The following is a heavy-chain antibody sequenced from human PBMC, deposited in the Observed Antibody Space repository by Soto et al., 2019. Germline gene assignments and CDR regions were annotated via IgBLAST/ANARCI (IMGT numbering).Heavy chain of an antibody. CDR1: GFSLSDYW. Sequence: PGGSLRLSCAASGFSLSDYWMHWVRQVPGKGLLWVSRISVDGRDTTYADSVKGRFTISRDNAKNTLYLQMDSLRAEDTAVYYCVRAPEKRRIDFWGQGSRVTVSS. CDR3: VRAPEKRRIDF. J-gene: IGHJ4*02. V-gene: IGHV3-74*03. CDR2: ISVDGRDT.